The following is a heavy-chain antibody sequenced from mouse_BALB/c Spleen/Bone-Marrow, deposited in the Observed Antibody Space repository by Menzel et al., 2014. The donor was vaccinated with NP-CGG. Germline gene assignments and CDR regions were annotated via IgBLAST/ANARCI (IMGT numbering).Heavy chain of an antibody. CDR2: IDPANGNT. J-gene: IGHJ4*01. V-gene: IGHV14-3*02. D-gene: IGHD1-1*01. Sequence: EVKVEESGAELVKPGASVKLPCTASGFNIKDTYMHWVKQRPEQGLEWIGRIDPANGNTKYDPKFQGKATITADTSSNTAYLQLSSLTSEDTAVYYCATLTTVVDAMDYWGQGTSVTVSS. CDR3: ATLTTVVDAMDY. CDR1: GFNIKDTY.